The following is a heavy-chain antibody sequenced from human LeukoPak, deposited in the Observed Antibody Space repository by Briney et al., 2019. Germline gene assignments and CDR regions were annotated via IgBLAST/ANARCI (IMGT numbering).Heavy chain of an antibody. D-gene: IGHD6-6*01. Sequence: PSETLSLTCAVYGGSFSGYYWSWIRQPPGKGLEWIGEINHSGSTNYNPSLKIRVTISVDTSKNQFSLKLSSVTAADTAVYYCARMSSSDYWGQGTLVTVSS. CDR2: INHSGST. J-gene: IGHJ4*02. V-gene: IGHV4-34*01. CDR1: GGSFSGYY. CDR3: ARMSSSDY.